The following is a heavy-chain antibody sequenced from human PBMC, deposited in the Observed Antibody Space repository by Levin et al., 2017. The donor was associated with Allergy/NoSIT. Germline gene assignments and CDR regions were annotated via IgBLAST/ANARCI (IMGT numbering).Heavy chain of an antibody. D-gene: IGHD2-2*01. Sequence: GGSLRLSCAASGFTFSSYAMSWVRQAPGKGLEWVSAISGSGGSTYYADSVKGRFTISRDNSKNTLYLQMNSLRAEDTAVYYCAKDPGEYQLLDGWFDPWGQGTLVTVSS. V-gene: IGHV3-23*01. J-gene: IGHJ5*02. CDR2: ISGSGGST. CDR3: AKDPGEYQLLDGWFDP. CDR1: GFTFSSYA.